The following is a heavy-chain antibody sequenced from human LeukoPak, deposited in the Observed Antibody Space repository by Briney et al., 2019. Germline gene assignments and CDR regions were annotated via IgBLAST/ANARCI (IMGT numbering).Heavy chain of an antibody. J-gene: IGHJ3*02. CDR2: SNSDGSST. Sequence: GGSLRLSCAASGFTFNSSWMHWVRQAPGKGLMWVSRSNSDGSSTSYADSVEGRFTISRDNAKNTLYLQVNSLRVEDTAIYYCARDANFGYDAFDIWGQGTMVIVSS. CDR1: GFTFNSSW. D-gene: IGHD3-10*01. V-gene: IGHV3-74*01. CDR3: ARDANFGYDAFDI.